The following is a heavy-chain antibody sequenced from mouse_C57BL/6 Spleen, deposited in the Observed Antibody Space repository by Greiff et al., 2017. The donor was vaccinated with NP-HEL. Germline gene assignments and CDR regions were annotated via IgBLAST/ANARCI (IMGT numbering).Heavy chain of an antibody. Sequence: VQLKQSGAELVKPGASVKLSCTASGFNIKDYYMHWVKQRTEQGLEWIGRIDPEDGETKYVPKFQGKATITADTSSNTAYLQLSSLTSEDTAVYYCARSRMVTTPFAYWGQGTLVTVSA. V-gene: IGHV14-2*01. CDR1: GFNIKDYY. CDR3: ARSRMVTTPFAY. D-gene: IGHD2-3*01. CDR2: IDPEDGET. J-gene: IGHJ3*01.